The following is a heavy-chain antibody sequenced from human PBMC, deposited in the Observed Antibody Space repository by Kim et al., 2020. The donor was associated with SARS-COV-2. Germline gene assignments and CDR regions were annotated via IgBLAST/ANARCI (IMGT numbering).Heavy chain of an antibody. J-gene: IGHJ6*02. CDR2: GCI. Sequence: GCIGYADAVKGRFTISRDNAKNSLYLQMNSLRAEDTALYYCAKERRGMDVWGQGTTVTVSS. CDR3: AKERRGMDV. V-gene: IGHV3-9*01.